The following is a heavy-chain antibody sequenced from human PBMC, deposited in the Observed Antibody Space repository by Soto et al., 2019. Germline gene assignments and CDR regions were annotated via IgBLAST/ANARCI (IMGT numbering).Heavy chain of an antibody. V-gene: IGHV1-46*01. D-gene: IGHD1-1*01. CDR3: ARDHITTTRRNYGMDV. CDR1: GYTFTSYY. J-gene: IGHJ6*02. Sequence: ASVKVSCKASGYTFTSYYMHWVRQAPGQGLEWMGIINPSGGSTSYAQKFQGRVTMTRDTSTSTVYMELSSLRSEDTAVYYCARDHITTTRRNYGMDVWRQGTTVTVSS. CDR2: INPSGGST.